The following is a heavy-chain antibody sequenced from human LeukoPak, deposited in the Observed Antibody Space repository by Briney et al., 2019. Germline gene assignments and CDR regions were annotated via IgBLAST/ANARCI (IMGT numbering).Heavy chain of an antibody. CDR2: IYYSGSI. Sequence: PSETLSLACTVSGASISSYYWSWIRQPPGKGLEWIGDIYYSGSIKYNPSLKSRVTMSVDTSKDQFSLKLSSVTAADTAIYYCARENPSGYYNRPIDYWGQGTLVTVSS. V-gene: IGHV4-59*01. CDR1: GASISSYY. D-gene: IGHD3-22*01. CDR3: ARENPSGYYNRPIDY. J-gene: IGHJ4*02.